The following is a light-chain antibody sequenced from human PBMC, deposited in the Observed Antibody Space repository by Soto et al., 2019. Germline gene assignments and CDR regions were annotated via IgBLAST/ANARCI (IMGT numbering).Light chain of an antibody. CDR2: DAS. Sequence: EIVMTQSPATLSLSPVERATLSCRASQSVNSNLAWYQQKAGQAPRLLIFDASNRATGIPARFSGSGSGTDFTLTISRLEPEDFAVYYCQQYGSSGTFGQGTKVDI. V-gene: IGKV3-20*01. J-gene: IGKJ1*01. CDR1: QSVNSN. CDR3: QQYGSSGT.